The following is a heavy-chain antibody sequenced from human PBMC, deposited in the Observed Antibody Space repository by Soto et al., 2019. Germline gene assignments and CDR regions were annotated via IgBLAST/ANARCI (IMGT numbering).Heavy chain of an antibody. CDR3: ARDASPTLNYPNGRDV. J-gene: IGHJ6*02. V-gene: IGHV6-1*01. Sequence: SQTLSLTCAISVNSVSTNIAAWGWIRRCRSRGLGWLGRTVYRSSKWYNEHAVSVKSRMTIKPDTSKNQFSLPMNSVTPDDTAVYYCARDASPTLNYPNGRDVWGQGT. CDR2: TVYRSSKWYN. CDR1: VNSVSTNIAA. D-gene: IGHD1-7*01.